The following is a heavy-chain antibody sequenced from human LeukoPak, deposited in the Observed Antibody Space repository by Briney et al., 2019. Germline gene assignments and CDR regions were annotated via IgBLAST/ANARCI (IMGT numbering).Heavy chain of an antibody. D-gene: IGHD3-10*01. V-gene: IGHV3-30*04. CDR3: ARVYGSGSGY. CDR1: GFTFSSYA. Sequence: GRSLRLSCAASGFTFSSYAMHWVRQAPGKGLEWVAVISYDGSNKYYADSVKGRFTISRDNSKNTLYLQMNSLRADDTAVYYCARVYGSGSGYWGQGTLVTVSS. CDR2: ISYDGSNK. J-gene: IGHJ4*02.